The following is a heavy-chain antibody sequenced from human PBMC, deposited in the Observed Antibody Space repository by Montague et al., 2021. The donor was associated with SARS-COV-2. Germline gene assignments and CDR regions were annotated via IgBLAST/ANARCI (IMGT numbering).Heavy chain of an antibody. V-gene: IGHV4-34*01. CDR1: SGSLSSYY. D-gene: IGHD1-1*01. CDR2: IRLPGGT. CDR3: ARAGSQRFFEF. J-gene: IGHJ2*01. Sequence: SETLSLTCAVTSGSLSSYYWCWICHPPAPGLELIWEIRLPGGTNSYPSLTVRVTISLDTSNNHVSLNLNSVTTADTAVYFCARAGSQRFFEFWGRGTLVTVSS.